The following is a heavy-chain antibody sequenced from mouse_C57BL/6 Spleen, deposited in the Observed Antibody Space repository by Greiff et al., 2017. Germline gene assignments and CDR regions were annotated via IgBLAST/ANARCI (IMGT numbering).Heavy chain of an antibody. V-gene: IGHV1-61*01. Sequence: QVQLQQPGAELVRPGSSVKLSCKASGYTFTSYWMDWVKQRPGQGLEWIGNIYPSDSETHYNQKFKDKATLTVDKSSSTAYMQLSSLTSEDSAVYYCARSDEQLRLHYFDYWGQGTTLTVSS. J-gene: IGHJ2*01. CDR1: GYTFTSYW. CDR2: IYPSDSET. CDR3: ARSDEQLRLHYFDY. D-gene: IGHD3-2*02.